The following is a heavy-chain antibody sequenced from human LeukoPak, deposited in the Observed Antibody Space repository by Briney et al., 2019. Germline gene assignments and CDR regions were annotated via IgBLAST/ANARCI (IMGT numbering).Heavy chain of an antibody. CDR3: ARDYGDSGGRFDY. J-gene: IGHJ4*02. Sequence: KTSETLSLTCAVSGGSISSSNWWSWVRQPPGKGLEWIGETYHSGSTNYNPSLKSRVTISVDKSRNQFSLKLSSVTAADTAVYYCARDYGDSGGRFDYWGQGTLVTVSS. V-gene: IGHV4-4*02. CDR2: TYHSGST. CDR1: GGSISSSNW. D-gene: IGHD4-17*01.